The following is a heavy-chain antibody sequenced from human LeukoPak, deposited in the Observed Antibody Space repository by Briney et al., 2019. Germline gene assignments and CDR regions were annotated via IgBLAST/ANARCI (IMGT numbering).Heavy chain of an antibody. Sequence: ASVKVSCKASGYTFTGYYMHWVRQAPGQGLEWMGRINPNSGGTNYAQKFQGRVTMTRDTSISTAYMELSRLRSDDTAVSYCASVSDYDSSGYRADYWGQGTLVTVSS. J-gene: IGHJ4*02. CDR1: GYTFTGYY. CDR2: INPNSGGT. V-gene: IGHV1-2*06. CDR3: ASVSDYDSSGYRADY. D-gene: IGHD3-22*01.